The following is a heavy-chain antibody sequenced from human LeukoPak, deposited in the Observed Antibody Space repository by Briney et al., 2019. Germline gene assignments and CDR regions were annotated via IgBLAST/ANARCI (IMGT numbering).Heavy chain of an antibody. Sequence: GGSLRLSCAASGFTFSYYGIHWVRQAPGKGLEWVAIISFDGSNEYYADSVKGRFTIPRDNSKNTMYLQMNSLRAEDTAIYYCAKDRGFSISSYFYYGMDVWGQGTTVTVAS. J-gene: IGHJ6*02. D-gene: IGHD2-21*01. CDR1: GFTFSYYG. CDR3: AKDRGFSISSYFYYGMDV. V-gene: IGHV3-30*18. CDR2: ISFDGSNE.